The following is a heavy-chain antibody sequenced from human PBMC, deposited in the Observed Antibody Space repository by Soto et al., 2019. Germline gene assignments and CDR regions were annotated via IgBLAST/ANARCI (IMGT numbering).Heavy chain of an antibody. D-gene: IGHD3-10*01. CDR3: ARPYGSVDAFDI. Sequence: GGSLRLSCAASGFPFTSSEMNWVRQAPGKGLEWVSYISNSGNTIYYADSVKGRFTISRDNAKNSLYLQMNSLRAEDTAVYYCARPYGSVDAFDIWGQGTMVAVSS. CDR1: GFPFTSSE. CDR2: ISNSGNTI. V-gene: IGHV3-48*03. J-gene: IGHJ3*02.